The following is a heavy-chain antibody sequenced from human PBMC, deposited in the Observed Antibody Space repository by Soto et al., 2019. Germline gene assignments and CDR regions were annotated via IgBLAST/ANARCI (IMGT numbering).Heavy chain of an antibody. Sequence: QVKLQESGPGLVKPSQILSLTCTVSGGSITTGGYYWSWIRQHPGKGLEWIGYIYYSGNAYYNPSLKSRVSISLDTSKNQFSLKLSSVTAADTAVYYCARNPFYSRTSGHFYGVDVWGQGTTVTVSS. CDR3: ARNPFYSRTSGHFYGVDV. V-gene: IGHV4-31*03. CDR1: GGSITTGGYY. J-gene: IGHJ6*02. D-gene: IGHD4-4*01. CDR2: IYYSGNA.